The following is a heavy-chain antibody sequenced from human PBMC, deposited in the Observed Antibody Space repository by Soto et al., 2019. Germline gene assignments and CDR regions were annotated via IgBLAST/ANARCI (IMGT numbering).Heavy chain of an antibody. Sequence: ASVKVSCPASGSTFTSYYMHLVIEAHGEGLEWMGIINPSGGSTSYAQKFQGRVTMTRDTSTSTVYMELSSLRSEDTAVYYCARGIAVAGNAVYYYYGMDVWGQGTTVTVSS. D-gene: IGHD6-19*01. CDR3: ARGIAVAGNAVYYYYGMDV. J-gene: IGHJ6*02. CDR2: INPSGGST. V-gene: IGHV1-46*01. CDR1: GSTFTSYY.